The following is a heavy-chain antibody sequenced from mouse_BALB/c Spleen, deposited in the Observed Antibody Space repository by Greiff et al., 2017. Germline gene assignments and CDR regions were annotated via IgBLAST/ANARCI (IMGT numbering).Heavy chain of an antibody. V-gene: IGHV5-17*02. J-gene: IGHJ3*01. CDR1: GFTFSSFG. Sequence: DVMLVESGGGLVQPGGSRKLSCAASGFTFSSFGMHWVRQAPEKGLEWVAYISSGSSTIYYADTVKGRFTISRDNPKNTLFLQMTSLRSEDTAMYYCARFGDYGYPFAYWGQGTLVTVSA. CDR2: ISSGSSTI. D-gene: IGHD1-2*01. CDR3: ARFGDYGYPFAY.